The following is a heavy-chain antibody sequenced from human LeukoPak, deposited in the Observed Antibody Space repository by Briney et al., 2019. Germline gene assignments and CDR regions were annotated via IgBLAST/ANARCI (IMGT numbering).Heavy chain of an antibody. CDR2: IIPSFRTT. Sequence: ASVKVSCKASGDTFSNHPISWLRQAPGQGLEWMGGIIPSFRTTNYAQKFQGRVTISTDKSTSTAYMELSSLRSDDTAVYYCARGRSIAVLNYFDYWGRGTLVTVSS. D-gene: IGHD6-6*01. CDR1: GDTFSNHP. J-gene: IGHJ4*02. V-gene: IGHV1-69*05. CDR3: ARGRSIAVLNYFDY.